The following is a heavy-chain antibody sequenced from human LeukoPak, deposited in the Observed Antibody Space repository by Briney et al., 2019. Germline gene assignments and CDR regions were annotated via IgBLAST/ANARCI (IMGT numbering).Heavy chain of an antibody. D-gene: IGHD3-10*01. Sequence: SETLSLTCTVSGYSISSGYYWGWIRQPPGKGLEWIGSIYHSGSTYYNPSLKSRVTISVDTSKNQFSLKLSSVTAADTAVYYCAREKSSVYYFDYWGQGTLVTVSS. CDR2: IYHSGST. J-gene: IGHJ4*02. V-gene: IGHV4-38-2*02. CDR1: GYSISSGYY. CDR3: AREKSSVYYFDY.